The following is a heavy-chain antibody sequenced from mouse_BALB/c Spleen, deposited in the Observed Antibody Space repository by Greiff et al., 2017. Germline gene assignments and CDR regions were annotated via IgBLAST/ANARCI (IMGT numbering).Heavy chain of an antibody. CDR2: INPSTGYT. CDR3: ARAIYYDYGVYAMDY. Sequence: VMLVESGAELAKPGASVKMSCKASGYTFTSYWMHWVKQRPGQGLEWIGYINPSTGYTEYNQKFKDKATLTADKSSSTAYMQLSSLTSEDSAVYYCARAIYYDYGVYAMDYWGQGTSVTVAS. J-gene: IGHJ4*01. CDR1: GYTFTSYW. V-gene: IGHV1-7*01. D-gene: IGHD2-4*01.